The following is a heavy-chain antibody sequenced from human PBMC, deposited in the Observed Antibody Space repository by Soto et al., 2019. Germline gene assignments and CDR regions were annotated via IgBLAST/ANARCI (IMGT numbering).Heavy chain of an antibody. V-gene: IGHV4-39*01. Sequence: QLQLQESGPGLVKPSETLSLTCTVSGGSISSSSYYWGWIRQPPGKGLEWIGSIYYSGSTYYNPSLKSRVTISVDTYKNQFSLKLSSVTAADTAVYYCARRNIAARYGYYFDYWGQGTLVTVSS. CDR1: GGSISSSSYY. CDR2: IYYSGST. CDR3: ARRNIAARYGYYFDY. D-gene: IGHD6-6*01. J-gene: IGHJ4*02.